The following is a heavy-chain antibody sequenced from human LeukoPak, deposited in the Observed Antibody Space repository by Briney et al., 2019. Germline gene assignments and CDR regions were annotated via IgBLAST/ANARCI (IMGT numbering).Heavy chain of an antibody. J-gene: IGHJ5*02. D-gene: IGHD4-17*01. CDR1: GFTFGTYA. V-gene: IGHV3-30*04. Sequence: GRSLRLSCAASGFTFGTYAMHWVRQAPGKGLEWVAIISFDGSNKYYADSVKGRFTISRDNSKNTLFLQMNSLRDEDTAVYYCAREETETTLNWFDPWGQGTLVTVSS. CDR3: AREETETTLNWFDP. CDR2: ISFDGSNK.